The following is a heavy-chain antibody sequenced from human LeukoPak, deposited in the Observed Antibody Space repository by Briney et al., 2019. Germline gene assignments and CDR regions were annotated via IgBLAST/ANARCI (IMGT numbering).Heavy chain of an antibody. CDR3: AKMQGYFDY. Sequence: PGGSLRLSCEASGLTFSSYGMSWVRQAPGKGLLWVSAITGDGTTTYYADSVKGRFTISRDNSKNMLYLQMSSLRAEDTAVYYCAKMQGYFDYWGQGTLVPVSS. V-gene: IGHV3-23*01. J-gene: IGHJ4*02. CDR2: ITGDGTTT. CDR1: GLTFSSYG.